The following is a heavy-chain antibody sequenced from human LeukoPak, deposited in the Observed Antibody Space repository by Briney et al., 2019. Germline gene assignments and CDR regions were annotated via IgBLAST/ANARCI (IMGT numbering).Heavy chain of an antibody. D-gene: IGHD2-15*01. CDR2: IYYSGST. CDR1: GGSISSYY. Sequence: SETLSLTCTVSGGSISSYYWSWIRQPPGKGLEWIGYIYYSGSTNYNPSLKSRVTISVDTSKNQFSLKLSSVTAADTAVYYCARVRYCSGGSCDNDAFDIWGQGTMVTVSS. J-gene: IGHJ3*02. V-gene: IGHV4-59*01. CDR3: ARVRYCSGGSCDNDAFDI.